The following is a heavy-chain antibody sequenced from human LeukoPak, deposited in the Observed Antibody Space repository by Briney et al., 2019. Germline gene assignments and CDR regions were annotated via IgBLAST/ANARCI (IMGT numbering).Heavy chain of an antibody. D-gene: IGHD3-3*01. J-gene: IGHJ3*02. CDR1: GFTFSSYS. Sequence: GGSLRLSCAASGFTFSSYSMNWVRQAPGKGLEWVSYISSSSSTIYYADSVKGRFTISRDNAKNSLYLQMNSLRAEDTAVYYCARATRGITIFGVVIRNDAFDIWGQGTMVTVSS. CDR3: ARATRGITIFGVVIRNDAFDI. V-gene: IGHV3-48*01. CDR2: ISSSSSTI.